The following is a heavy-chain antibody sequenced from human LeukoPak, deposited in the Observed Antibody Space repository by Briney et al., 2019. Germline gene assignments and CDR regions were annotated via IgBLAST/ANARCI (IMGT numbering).Heavy chain of an antibody. Sequence: PGGSLRLSCAASGFTFSSCELSWVRQAPAKGLEWVSYITRSGSTVYYADSVKGRFTISRDNSKNSLYLQMNSLRAEDTAVYYCASHTQAHREQQLEDYWGQGTLVTVSS. J-gene: IGHJ4*02. CDR2: ITRSGSTV. CDR1: GFTFSSCE. D-gene: IGHD6-13*01. CDR3: ASHTQAHREQQLEDY. V-gene: IGHV3-48*03.